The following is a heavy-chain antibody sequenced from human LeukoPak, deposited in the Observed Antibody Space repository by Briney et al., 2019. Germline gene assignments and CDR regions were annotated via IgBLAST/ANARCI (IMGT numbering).Heavy chain of an antibody. J-gene: IGHJ6*02. D-gene: IGHD6-6*01. V-gene: IGHV4-34*01. CDR2: INHSGSI. CDR1: GGSFSGYY. Sequence: SETLSLTCAVYGGSFSGYYWSWIRQPPGKGLEWIGEINHSGSINYNPSLKSRVTISVDTSKNQFSLKLSSVTAADTAVYYCARGPIAARPYYYYGMDVWGQGTTVTVSS. CDR3: ARGPIAARPYYYYGMDV.